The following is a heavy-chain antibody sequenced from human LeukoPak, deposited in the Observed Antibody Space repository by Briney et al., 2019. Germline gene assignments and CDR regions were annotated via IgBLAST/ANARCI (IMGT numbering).Heavy chain of an antibody. Sequence: PSETLSLTCAVYGGSFSGYYWSWIRQPPGKGLEWIGEVNHSGSTYYNPSLKSRVTMPVDTSKNQFSLKLSSVTAADTAVYYCAREWKFVDDILTGYFDYWGQGTLVTVSS. CDR2: VNHSGST. CDR1: GGSFSGYY. D-gene: IGHD3-9*01. V-gene: IGHV4-34*01. CDR3: AREWKFVDDILTGYFDY. J-gene: IGHJ4*02.